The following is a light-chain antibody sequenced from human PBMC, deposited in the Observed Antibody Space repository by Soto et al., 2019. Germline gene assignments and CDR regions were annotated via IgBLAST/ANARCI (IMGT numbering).Light chain of an antibody. CDR3: CSYAGRSTWV. V-gene: IGLV2-23*02. Sequence: QSALTQPASVSGSPGQSITISCTGTTSNLGSYNLVSWFQQHPDKAPKLMIYEVSKRPSGVSDRFSGSKSGNTTTLTISGLQAEDEADYYCCSYAGRSTWVFGGGTKLTVL. CDR1: TSNLGSYNL. CDR2: EVS. J-gene: IGLJ3*02.